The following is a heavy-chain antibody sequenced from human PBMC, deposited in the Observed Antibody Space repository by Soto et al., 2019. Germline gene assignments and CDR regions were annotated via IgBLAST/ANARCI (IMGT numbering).Heavy chain of an antibody. V-gene: IGHV3-33*01. CDR1: GFTFSSYG. J-gene: IGHJ4*02. CDR3: ARHLPSRQAFDY. D-gene: IGHD2-2*01. Sequence: SLRLSCAASGFTFSSYGMHWVRQAPGKGLEWVAVIWYDGSNKYYADSVKGRFTISRDNSKNTLYLQMNSLRAEDTAVYYCARHLPSRQAFDYWGQGTLVTVSS. CDR2: IWYDGSNK.